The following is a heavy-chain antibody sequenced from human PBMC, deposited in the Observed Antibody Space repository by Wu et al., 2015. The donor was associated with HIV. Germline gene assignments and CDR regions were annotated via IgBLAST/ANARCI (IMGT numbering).Heavy chain of an antibody. CDR2: FIPVFGTA. CDR1: GGTFSRYT. Sequence: QVQLVQSGTEVKKPGSSVKVSCTASGGTFSRYTLNWVRQAPGQGLEYMGGFIPVFGTAMYAQKFQGRVTITTDTSTSTVYMEVRSLRSDDTAIYYCARRNSSLVGTVYKYYGMDVWGQGTTVTVPS. D-gene: IGHD6-13*01. V-gene: IGHV1-69*05. J-gene: IGHJ6*02. CDR3: ARRNSSLVGTVYKYYGMDV.